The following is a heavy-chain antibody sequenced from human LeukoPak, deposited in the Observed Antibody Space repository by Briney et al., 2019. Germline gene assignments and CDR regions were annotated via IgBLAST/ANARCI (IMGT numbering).Heavy chain of an antibody. D-gene: IGHD4-23*01. CDR2: IYYSGST. CDR1: GGSISSYY. Sequence: SETLSLTCTVSGGSISSYYWNWIRQPPGKGLEWIGDIYYSGSTNCNPSLKSRVTISVDTSKNQFSLNLSSVTAADTAVYYCARSIIYGGKSGHYYGMDVWGQGTTVTVSS. J-gene: IGHJ6*02. V-gene: IGHV4-59*01. CDR3: ARSIIYGGKSGHYYGMDV.